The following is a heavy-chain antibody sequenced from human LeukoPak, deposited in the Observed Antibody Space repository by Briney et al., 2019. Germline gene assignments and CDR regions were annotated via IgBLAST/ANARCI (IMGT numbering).Heavy chain of an antibody. J-gene: IGHJ4*02. Sequence: SETLSLTCTVSGGSISSYYWSWVRQPPGKGLEWIGYIYYSGSTNYNPSLKSRVTISVDTSKNQFSLKLSSVTAADTAVYYCACGGYSYGSMRYWGQGTLVTVSS. CDR3: ACGGYSYGSMRY. V-gene: IGHV4-59*08. CDR1: GGSISSYY. CDR2: IYYSGST. D-gene: IGHD5-18*01.